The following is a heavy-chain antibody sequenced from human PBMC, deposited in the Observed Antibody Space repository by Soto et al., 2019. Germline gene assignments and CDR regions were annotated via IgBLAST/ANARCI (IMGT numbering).Heavy chain of an antibody. D-gene: IGHD4-17*01. CDR1: GFSFSSYG. Sequence: QVQLVESGGGVVQPGRSLRLSCAASGFSFSSYGMHWVRQAPGKGLEWVAVILDDGSDKDYTDAVKGRFTISRDNSKNTLDLEMNSLRAEDTAGYYCARDDDYGDNGLDYWGQGTLVTVSS. CDR2: ILDDGSDK. V-gene: IGHV3-33*01. J-gene: IGHJ4*02. CDR3: ARDDDYGDNGLDY.